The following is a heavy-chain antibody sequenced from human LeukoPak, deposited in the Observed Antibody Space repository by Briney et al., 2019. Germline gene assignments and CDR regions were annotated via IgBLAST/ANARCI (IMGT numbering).Heavy chain of an antibody. CDR1: GFTFSGFW. CDR2: INSDGSEG. Sequence: GGSLRLSCAVSGFTFSGFWMSWSRQAPGKGLEWVASINSDGSEGYYADVVKGRFTISRDNAKNSLYLQINSLRAEDTAVYYCAKRRAGQDYWGQGTLVTVSS. CDR3: AKRRAGQDY. D-gene: IGHD6-19*01. J-gene: IGHJ4*02. V-gene: IGHV3-7*03.